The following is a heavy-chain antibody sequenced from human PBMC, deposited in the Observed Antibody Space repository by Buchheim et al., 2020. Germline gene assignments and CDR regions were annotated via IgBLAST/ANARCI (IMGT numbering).Heavy chain of an antibody. Sequence: QVQLQESGPGLVKPSQTLSLTCTVSGGSISSGGHYWSWIRQLPGKGLEWIGYIYYSGSTYYNPSLKSRVTISVDTSKNQFSLKLSSVTAADTAVYYCARRLIAAAATGWFDPWGQGTL. CDR3: ARRLIAAAATGWFDP. V-gene: IGHV4-31*03. CDR1: GGSISSGGHY. CDR2: IYYSGST. J-gene: IGHJ5*02. D-gene: IGHD6-13*01.